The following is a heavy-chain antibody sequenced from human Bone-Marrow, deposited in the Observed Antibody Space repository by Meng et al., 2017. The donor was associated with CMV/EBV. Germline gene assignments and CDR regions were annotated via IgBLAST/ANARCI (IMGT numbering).Heavy chain of an antibody. J-gene: IGHJ5*02. CDR3: ARDMIASRPGWFDP. D-gene: IGHD6-6*01. V-gene: IGHV1-18*01. Sequence: KASGDTCTTYGLSWVRQAPGQGLEWMGWISNYNGNTNYAQKLQDRVTMTTDASTSIAYMELRSLRFDDTAIYYCARDMIASRPGWFDPWGQGTLVTVSS. CDR2: ISNYNGNT. CDR1: GDTCTTYG.